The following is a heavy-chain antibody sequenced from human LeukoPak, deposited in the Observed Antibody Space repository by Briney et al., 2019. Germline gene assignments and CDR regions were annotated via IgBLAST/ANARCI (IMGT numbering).Heavy chain of an antibody. Sequence: GGSLRLSCTTSGFTFGDYAMSWVRQAPGKGLEWVGFIRSKAYGGTTEYAASVKGRFTISRDDSKSIAYLRMNSLKTGDTAVYYCQTYYYDSSGYYYIDQWGQGTLVTVSS. CDR2: IRSKAYGGTT. CDR3: QTYYYDSSGYYYIDQ. V-gene: IGHV3-49*04. CDR1: GFTFGDYA. D-gene: IGHD3-22*01. J-gene: IGHJ4*02.